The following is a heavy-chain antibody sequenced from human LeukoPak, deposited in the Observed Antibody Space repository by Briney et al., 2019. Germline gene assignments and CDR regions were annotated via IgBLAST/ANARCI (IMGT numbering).Heavy chain of an antibody. V-gene: IGHV4-59*08. Sequence: PSETLSLTCTVPGGSISSYYWSWIRQPPGKGLEWIGYIYYSGSTNYNPSLKSRVTISVDTSKNQFSLKLSSVTAADTAVYYCARRDILTEFGAFDIWGQGTMVTVSS. D-gene: IGHD3-9*01. CDR3: ARRDILTEFGAFDI. CDR2: IYYSGST. J-gene: IGHJ3*02. CDR1: GGSISSYY.